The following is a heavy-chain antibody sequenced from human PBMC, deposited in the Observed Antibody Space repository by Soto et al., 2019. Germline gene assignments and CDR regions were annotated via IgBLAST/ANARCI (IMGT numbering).Heavy chain of an antibody. CDR1: GDSISSGAYY. Sequence: PSETLSLTCAVSGDSISSGAYYWGWLRQSPGKGPEWIGSVFYSGSTYYNPTLKSRVTVSVDRSKNLFSLKVSSVTAADTAVYYCASFDIGSDCDCIDDWGQGALVTVSS. D-gene: IGHD2-15*01. CDR2: VFYSGST. J-gene: IGHJ4*02. V-gene: IGHV4-39*01. CDR3: ASFDIGSDCDCIDD.